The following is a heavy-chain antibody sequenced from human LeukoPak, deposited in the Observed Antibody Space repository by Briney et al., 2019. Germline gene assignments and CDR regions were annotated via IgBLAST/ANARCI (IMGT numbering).Heavy chain of an antibody. D-gene: IGHD6-19*01. CDR2: INPNSGGT. J-gene: IGHJ4*02. V-gene: IGHV1-2*06. Sequence: AASVKVSCKASGYTFTGYYMHWVRQAPGQGLEWMGRINPNSGGTNYAQKFQGRVTMTRDTSISTAYMELSRLRSDGTAVYYCARESAVAGPVDYWGQGTLVTVSS. CDR3: ARESAVAGPVDY. CDR1: GYTFTGYY.